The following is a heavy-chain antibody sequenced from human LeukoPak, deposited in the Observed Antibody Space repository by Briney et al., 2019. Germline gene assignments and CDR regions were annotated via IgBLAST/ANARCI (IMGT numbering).Heavy chain of an antibody. CDR3: ARAVMSRLMVRGVIGYYYGMDV. Sequence: GGSLRLSCAASGFTFSSYSMNWVRQAPGKGLEWVSSISSSSSYIYYADSVKGRFTISRDNAKNSLYLQMNSLRAEDTAVYYCARAVMSRLMVRGVIGYYYGMDVWGKGTTVTVSS. CDR2: ISSSSSYI. CDR1: GFTFSSYS. J-gene: IGHJ6*04. V-gene: IGHV3-21*01. D-gene: IGHD3-10*01.